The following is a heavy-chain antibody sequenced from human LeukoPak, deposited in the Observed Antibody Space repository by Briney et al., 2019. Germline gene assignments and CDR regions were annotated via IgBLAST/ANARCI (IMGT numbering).Heavy chain of an antibody. CDR1: GGSFSGYY. J-gene: IGHJ4*02. CDR3: AKDNFIVGATLDY. V-gene: IGHV3-23*01. D-gene: IGHD1-26*01. CDR2: ISGSGGST. Sequence: ETLSLTCAVYGGSFSGYYWSWIRQAPGKGLEWVSAISGSGGSTYYADSVKGRFTISRDNSKNTLYLQMNSLRAEDTAVYYCAKDNFIVGATLDYWGQGTLVTVSS.